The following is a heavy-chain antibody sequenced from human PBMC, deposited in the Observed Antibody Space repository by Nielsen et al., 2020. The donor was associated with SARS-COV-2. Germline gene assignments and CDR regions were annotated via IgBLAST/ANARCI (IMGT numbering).Heavy chain of an antibody. CDR2: IKQDGSEK. CDR3: ARDWSSGSGSSYYYYGMDV. V-gene: IGHV3-7*01. Sequence: GESLKISCAASGFTFTSHWMSWVRQAPGKGLEWVANIKQDGSEKYFIDSVKGRFTISRDNAKNSLYLQMNSLRAEDTAVYYCARDWSSGSGSSYYYYGMDVWGQGTTVTVSS. J-gene: IGHJ6*02. CDR1: GFTFTSHW. D-gene: IGHD3-10*01.